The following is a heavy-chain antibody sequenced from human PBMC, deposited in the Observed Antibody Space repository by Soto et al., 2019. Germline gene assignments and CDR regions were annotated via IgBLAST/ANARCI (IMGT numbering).Heavy chain of an antibody. Sequence: HPGGSLRLSCAASGFTFSSYAMHWVRQAPGKGLEWVVVISYDGSNKYYADSVKGRLTISRGNSKNTLYLQMNSLRAEDTAVYYCARLGGYSFPHYYYYGMDVWGQGTTVTVSS. CDR3: ARLGGYSFPHYYYYGMDV. CDR1: GFTFSSYA. D-gene: IGHD5-18*01. CDR2: ISYDGSNK. V-gene: IGHV3-30-3*01. J-gene: IGHJ6*02.